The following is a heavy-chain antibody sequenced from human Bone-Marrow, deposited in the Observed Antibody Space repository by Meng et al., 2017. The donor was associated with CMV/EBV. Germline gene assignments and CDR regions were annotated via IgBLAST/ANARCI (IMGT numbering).Heavy chain of an antibody. CDR3: ASSKDAMEPAAMGEYFQH. Sequence: SETLSLTCTVSGGSISSSSYYWGWIRQPPGKGLEWIGSIYYSGSTYYNPSLKSRVTISVDTSKNQFSLKLSSVTAADTAVYYCASSKDAMEPAAMGEYFQHWGQGTLVTVSS. CDR2: IYYSGST. J-gene: IGHJ1*01. CDR1: GGSISSSSYY. D-gene: IGHD2-2*01. V-gene: IGHV4-39*07.